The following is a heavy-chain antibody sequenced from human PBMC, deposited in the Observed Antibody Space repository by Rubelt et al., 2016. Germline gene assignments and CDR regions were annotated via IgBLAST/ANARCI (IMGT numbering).Heavy chain of an antibody. CDR3: ARAQRIRLLMVYAPTFDY. CDR1: GYTFTSYA. Sequence: QVQLVQSGAEVKKPGASVKVSCKASGYTFTSYAMHWVRQAPGQRLERMGWINAGNGNTKYSQKFQCIVTISRDTSASTADMELSSLRSEDTAVYYCARAQRIRLLMVYAPTFDYWGQGTLVTVSS. V-gene: IGHV1-3*01. D-gene: IGHD2-8*01. J-gene: IGHJ4*02. CDR2: INAGNGNT.